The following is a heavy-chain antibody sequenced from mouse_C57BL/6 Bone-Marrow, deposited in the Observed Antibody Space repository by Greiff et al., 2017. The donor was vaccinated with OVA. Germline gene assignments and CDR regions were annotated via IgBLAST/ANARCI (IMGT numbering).Heavy chain of an antibody. CDR1: GFTFSSYG. D-gene: IGHD1-1*01. Sequence: EVKLMESGGDLVKPGGSLKLSCAASGFTFSSYGMSWVRQTPDKRLEWVATISSGGSYTYYPDSVKGRVTISRDNAKNTLYLQMSSLKSEDTAMYYCARPYYYGSLWFAYWGQGTLVTVSA. V-gene: IGHV5-6*01. CDR3: ARPYYYGSLWFAY. J-gene: IGHJ3*01. CDR2: ISSGGSYT.